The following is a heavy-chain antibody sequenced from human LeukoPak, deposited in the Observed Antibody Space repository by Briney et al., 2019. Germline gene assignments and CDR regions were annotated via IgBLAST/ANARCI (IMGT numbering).Heavy chain of an antibody. D-gene: IGHD3-9*01. J-gene: IGHJ4*02. Sequence: PGGSLRLSCAASGFTFDDYGMSWVRQAPGKGLEWVSGINWNGGSTGYADSVKGRFTISRDNAENSLYLQMNSLRAEDTALYYCARDSGVLRYFDWLDHLDYWGQGTLVTVSS. CDR1: GFTFDDYG. V-gene: IGHV3-20*04. CDR2: INWNGGST. CDR3: ARDSGVLRYFDWLDHLDY.